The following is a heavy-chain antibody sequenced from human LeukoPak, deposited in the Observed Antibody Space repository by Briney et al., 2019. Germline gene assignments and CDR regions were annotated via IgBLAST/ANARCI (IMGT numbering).Heavy chain of an antibody. J-gene: IGHJ4*02. D-gene: IGHD3-3*02. V-gene: IGHV3-20*04. CDR3: ARDRLGPSFSVSHFDL. CDR2: NSGAIT. CDR1: GFTFVDYG. Sequence: GGSLRLSCATSGFTFVDYGLSWVRRAPGKGLEWLCANSGAITDYADSVKGRFTISRDNAKNSLYLRMDSLRAEDTALYYCARDRLGPSFSVSHFDLWGQGTLVTVSS.